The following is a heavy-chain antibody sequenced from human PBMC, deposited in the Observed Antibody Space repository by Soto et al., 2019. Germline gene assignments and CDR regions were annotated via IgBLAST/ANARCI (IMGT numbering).Heavy chain of an antibody. CDR3: ARARSYSSSFRPEYFQH. Sequence: QVQLVQSGAEVKKPGSSVKVSCKASGGTFSSYAISWVRQAPGQGLEWMGGIIPIFGTANYAQKFQGRVTITADESTSTAYMELGSLRSEDTAVYYCARARSYSSSFRPEYFQHWGQGTLVTVSS. D-gene: IGHD6-13*01. J-gene: IGHJ1*01. V-gene: IGHV1-69*12. CDR2: IIPIFGTA. CDR1: GGTFSSYA.